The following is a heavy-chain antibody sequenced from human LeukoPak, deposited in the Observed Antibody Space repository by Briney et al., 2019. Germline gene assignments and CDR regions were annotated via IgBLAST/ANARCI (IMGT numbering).Heavy chain of an antibody. V-gene: IGHV6-1*01. Sequence: SQTLSLTCAISGDSVSSNSAAWNWIRQSPSRGLEWLGRTYYRSKWYNDYAVSVKSRITINPDTSKNQFSLQLNSVTPEDTAVYYCARDGGASPSGLYYYGMDVWGQGTTVTVPS. CDR3: ARDGGASPSGLYYYGMDV. J-gene: IGHJ6*02. CDR1: GDSVSSNSAA. CDR2: TYYRSKWYN. D-gene: IGHD4/OR15-4a*01.